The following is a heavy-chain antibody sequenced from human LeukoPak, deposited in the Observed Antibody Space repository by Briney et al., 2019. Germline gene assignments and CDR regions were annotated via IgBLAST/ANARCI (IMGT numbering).Heavy chain of an antibody. D-gene: IGHD1-26*01. Sequence: PSETLSLTCTVSGGSLSSSSYFWGWIRQPPGTGLEWIGSIYYTGSTYYNPSLKSRVTISVDTSKNQFSLRLSSVAAADTAVYYCAQGAVYSGGYYQLDYWGQGTLVTVSS. CDR2: IYYTGST. CDR3: AQGAVYSGGYYQLDY. V-gene: IGHV4-39*07. CDR1: GGSLSSSSYF. J-gene: IGHJ4*02.